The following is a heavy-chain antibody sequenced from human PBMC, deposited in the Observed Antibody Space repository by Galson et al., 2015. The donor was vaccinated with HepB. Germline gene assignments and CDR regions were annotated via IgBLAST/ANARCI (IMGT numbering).Heavy chain of an antibody. D-gene: IGHD4-17*01. V-gene: IGHV1-69*13. Sequence: SVKVSCKASGGTFSSYAISWVRQAPGQGLEWMGGIIPIFGTANYAQKFQGRVTITADESTSTAYMELSSLRSEDTAVYYCARGSGQDYGDYRSYYYYYGMDVWGQGTTVTVSS. CDR3: ARGSGQDYGDYRSYYYYYGMDV. CDR1: GGTFSSYA. J-gene: IGHJ6*02. CDR2: IIPIFGTA.